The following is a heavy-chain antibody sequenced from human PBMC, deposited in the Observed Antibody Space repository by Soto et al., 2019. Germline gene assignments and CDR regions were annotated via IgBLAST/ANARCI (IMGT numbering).Heavy chain of an antibody. V-gene: IGHV5-51*01. Sequence: GESLKISCKGSGYSFTSYWIGWVRQMLGKGLEWMGIIYPGDSDTRYSPSFQGQVTISADKSISTAYLQWSSLKASDTAMYYCARSAYYYDSSGYPAPFDYWGQGTLVTVSS. CDR3: ARSAYYYDSSGYPAPFDY. J-gene: IGHJ4*02. CDR1: GYSFTSYW. CDR2: IYPGDSDT. D-gene: IGHD3-22*01.